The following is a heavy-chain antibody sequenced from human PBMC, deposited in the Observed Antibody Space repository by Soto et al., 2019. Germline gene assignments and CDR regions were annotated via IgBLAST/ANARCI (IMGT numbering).Heavy chain of an antibody. CDR1: GFTFSNYA. CDR2: ISGSGDST. J-gene: IGHJ4*02. Sequence: EVPLLESGGGLVQPGGSLRLSCAASGFTFSNYAMNWVRQAPVKGLEWVSVISGSGDSTYHADSVKGRFTISRDNSKHTLYLQMNSLRAEDTAVYYCARRGSGSYYDYWGQGTLVTVSS. V-gene: IGHV3-23*01. CDR3: ARRGSGSYYDY. D-gene: IGHD1-26*01.